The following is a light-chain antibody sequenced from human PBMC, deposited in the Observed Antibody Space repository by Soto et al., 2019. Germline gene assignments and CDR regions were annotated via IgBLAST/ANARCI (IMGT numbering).Light chain of an antibody. CDR1: QSLDRE. CDR2: KVS. CDR3: QQHKSYPRT. V-gene: IGKV1-5*03. Sequence: DIQMTQFPSTLSASVGDRVTITCRASQSLDRELAWYQQQPGKAPKFLIYKVSILESGVPSRFSGSGSGTEFTLTISSLQPDDFGTYYCQQHKSYPRTFGQGTKVEIK. J-gene: IGKJ1*01.